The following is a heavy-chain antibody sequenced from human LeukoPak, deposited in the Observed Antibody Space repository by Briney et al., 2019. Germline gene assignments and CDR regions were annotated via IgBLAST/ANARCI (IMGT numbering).Heavy chain of an antibody. CDR2: IIPIFGTA. V-gene: IGHV1-69*05. Sequence: GASVKVSCKASGGTFSSYAISWVRQAPGQGLEWMGGIIPIFGTANYAQKFQGRVTTTTDESTSTAYMELSSLRSGDTAVYYCARALSGSYSYDAFDIWGQGTMVTVSS. D-gene: IGHD1-26*01. J-gene: IGHJ3*02. CDR3: ARALSGSYSYDAFDI. CDR1: GGTFSSYA.